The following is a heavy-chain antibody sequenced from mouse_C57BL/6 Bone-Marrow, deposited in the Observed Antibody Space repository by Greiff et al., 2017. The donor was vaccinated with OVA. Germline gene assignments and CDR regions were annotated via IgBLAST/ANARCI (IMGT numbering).Heavy chain of an antibody. CDR3: ARDDYYWYIDV. CDR1: GFPFSDFY. CDR2: SRNKAHDYTT. Sequence: EVQGVESGGGLVQSGRSLRLSCATSGFPFSDFYMEWVRQAPGQGLEWIAASRNKAHDYTTEYSASVKGRFIVSRDTSQSILYLQMNALRAEDTAIYYCARDDYYWYIDVWGTGTTVTVSS. J-gene: IGHJ1*03. V-gene: IGHV7-1*01.